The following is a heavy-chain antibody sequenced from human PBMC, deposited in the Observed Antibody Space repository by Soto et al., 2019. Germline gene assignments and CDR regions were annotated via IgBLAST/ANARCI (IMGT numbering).Heavy chain of an antibody. J-gene: IGHJ5*02. CDR2: IVPLFGTA. CDR3: ARDGDPGYSFWSGPLGGGRFDP. Sequence: QVQLVQSGAEVKEPGSSVNVSCKTAGGTFGNTAVTWVRQVPGQGLEWIGGIVPLFGTANYAQKFRGRVMSTADESTSTAYMDLSSLSYDDTAIYYCARDGDPGYSFWSGPLGGGRFDPWGQGTLVTVSS. D-gene: IGHD3-3*01. CDR1: GGTFGNTA. V-gene: IGHV1-69*12.